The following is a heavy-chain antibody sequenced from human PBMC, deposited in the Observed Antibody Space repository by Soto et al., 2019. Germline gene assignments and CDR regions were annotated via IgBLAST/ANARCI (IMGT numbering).Heavy chain of an antibody. J-gene: IGHJ6*03. CDR1: GFTFSSYA. CDR3: AKDEEYSSSWETGAYYYYYYIDV. D-gene: IGHD6-6*01. CDR2: ISGSGGST. Sequence: PGGSLRLSCAASGFTFSSYAMSWVRQAPGKGLEWVSAISGSGGSTYYADSVKGRFTISRDNSKNTPYLQMNSLRAEDTAVYYCAKDEEYSSSWETGAYYYYYYIDVWGKGTTVTVSS. V-gene: IGHV3-23*01.